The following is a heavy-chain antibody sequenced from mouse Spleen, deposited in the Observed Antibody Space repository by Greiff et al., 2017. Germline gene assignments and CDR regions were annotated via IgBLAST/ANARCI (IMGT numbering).Heavy chain of an antibody. CDR1: GFTFSSYA. J-gene: IGHJ2*01. CDR3: ARHGYYYGSTFDY. V-gene: IGHV5-9*04. D-gene: IGHD1-1*01. Sequence: EVKLMESGGGLVKLGGSLKLSCAASGFTFSSYAMSWVRQTPEKRLEWVATISSGGGNTYYPDSVKGRFTISRDNAKNTLYLQMSSLKSEDTAMYYCARHGYYYGSTFDYWGQGTTLTVSS. CDR2: ISSGGGNT.